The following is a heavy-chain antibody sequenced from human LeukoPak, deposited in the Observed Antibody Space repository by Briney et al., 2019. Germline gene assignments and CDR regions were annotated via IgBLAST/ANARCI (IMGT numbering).Heavy chain of an antibody. CDR1: GFTFGDYA. CDR2: IRSKAYSGTT. CDR3: ARDAGFSSGWTKGDY. Sequence: GGSLRLSCTTSGFTFGDYAMSWFRQAPGKGLEWVGFIRSKAYSGTTEYAASVKGRFTISRDDSKSIAYLQMNSLRTEDTAVYYCARDAGFSSGWTKGDYWGQGTLVTVSS. V-gene: IGHV3-49*03. D-gene: IGHD6-19*01. J-gene: IGHJ4*02.